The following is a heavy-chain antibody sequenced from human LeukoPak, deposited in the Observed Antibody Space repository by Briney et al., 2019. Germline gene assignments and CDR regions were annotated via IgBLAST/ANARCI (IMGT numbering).Heavy chain of an antibody. J-gene: IGHJ6*02. CDR2: IYYSGST. Sequence: SETLSLTCTVSGGSISSSSYYWGWIRQPPGKGLEWIGSIYYSGSTYYNPSLKSRVTISVDTSKNQFSLKLSSVTATDTAVYYCAGLSGYFDWLSDRLGYYGMDVWGQGTTVTVSS. CDR1: GGSISSSSYY. V-gene: IGHV4-39*07. CDR3: AGLSGYFDWLSDRLGYYGMDV. D-gene: IGHD3-9*01.